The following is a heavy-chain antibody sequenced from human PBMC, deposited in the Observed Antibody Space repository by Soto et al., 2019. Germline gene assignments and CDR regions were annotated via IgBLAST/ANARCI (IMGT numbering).Heavy chain of an antibody. CDR2: ISAYNGNT. V-gene: IGHV1-18*01. CDR3: ARDRGSYALDD. Sequence: QVQLVQSGAEVKKPGASVKVSCKASGYTFTSYGISWVRQAPGQGLEWMGWISAYNGNTNYAQKHQGRVTMTTDTASSTADMALRRLRSDDTAVYYCARDRGSYALDDWGQGTLVTVSS. J-gene: IGHJ4*02. CDR1: GYTFTSYG. D-gene: IGHD1-26*01.